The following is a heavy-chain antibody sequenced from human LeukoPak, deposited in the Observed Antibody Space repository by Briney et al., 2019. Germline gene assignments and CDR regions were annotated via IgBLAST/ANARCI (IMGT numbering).Heavy chain of an antibody. CDR1: GFTFSSYA. D-gene: IGHD6-19*01. J-gene: IGHJ6*02. Sequence: GGSLRLSCAASGFTFSSYAMSWVRQAPGKGLEWVSAISGSGGSTYYADSVKGRFTISRDNSKNTLYLQMNSLRAEDTAVYYCAKGRSESGWYKMSYYYGMDVWGQGTTVTVSS. CDR3: AKGRSESGWYKMSYYYGMDV. CDR2: ISGSGGST. V-gene: IGHV3-23*01.